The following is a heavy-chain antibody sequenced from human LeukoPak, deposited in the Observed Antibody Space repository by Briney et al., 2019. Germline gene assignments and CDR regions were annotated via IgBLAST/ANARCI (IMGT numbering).Heavy chain of an antibody. Sequence: GASVKVSCKASGYTVTGYYMHWVRQAPGQGLEWMGGISPNSGGTNYAQKFQGRGTMTRDTATITAYMDLSNLRADDTAVYYCQQSADTFDIWGQGTMVTVSS. CDR3: QQSADTFDI. D-gene: IGHD1/OR15-1a*01. CDR2: ISPNSGGT. J-gene: IGHJ3*02. V-gene: IGHV1-2*02. CDR1: GYTVTGYY.